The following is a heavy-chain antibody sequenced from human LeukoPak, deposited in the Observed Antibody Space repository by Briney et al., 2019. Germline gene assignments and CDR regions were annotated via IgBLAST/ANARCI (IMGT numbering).Heavy chain of an antibody. Sequence: PGGSLRLSCAASGFTFSSYAMSWVRQAPGKGLEWVGRIKSKTDGGTTDYAAPVKGRFTISRDDSKNTLYLQMNSLKTEDTAVYYCTTDIDGLGYSSSWFPPYYFDYWGQGTLVTVSS. J-gene: IGHJ4*02. V-gene: IGHV3-15*01. CDR1: GFTFSSYA. D-gene: IGHD6-13*01. CDR2: IKSKTDGGTT. CDR3: TTDIDGLGYSSSWFPPYYFDY.